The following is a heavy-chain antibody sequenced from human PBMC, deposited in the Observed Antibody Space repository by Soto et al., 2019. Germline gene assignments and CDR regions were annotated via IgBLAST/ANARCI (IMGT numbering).Heavy chain of an antibody. V-gene: IGHV3-23*01. CDR2: ISASGSST. Sequence: EVQLLASGGCLVQPGGSRRLSCVPSGFTFDTYAMTWVRQIPGKGREWVSTISASGSSTYYADSVKGRFTVSRDNVKKALHLQLNSVTAEDEAVYYCAKRGPGSDYYYGLDVWGKGTTVTVSS. CDR3: AKRGPGSDYYYGLDV. D-gene: IGHD2-15*01. J-gene: IGHJ6*04. CDR1: GFTFDTYA.